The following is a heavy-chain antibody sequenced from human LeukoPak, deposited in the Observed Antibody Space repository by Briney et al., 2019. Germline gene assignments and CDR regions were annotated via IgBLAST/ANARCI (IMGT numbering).Heavy chain of an antibody. CDR3: ARVGIAVAGTNYYYYYGMDV. D-gene: IGHD6-19*01. V-gene: IGHV3-30-3*01. Sequence: PGRSLRLSCAASGFTFSSYAMHWVRQAPGKGLEWVAVISYDGSNKYYAGSVKGRFTISRDNSKNTLYLQMNSLRAEDTAVYYCARVGIAVAGTNYYYYYGMDVWGQGTTVTVSS. CDR1: GFTFSSYA. J-gene: IGHJ6*02. CDR2: ISYDGSNK.